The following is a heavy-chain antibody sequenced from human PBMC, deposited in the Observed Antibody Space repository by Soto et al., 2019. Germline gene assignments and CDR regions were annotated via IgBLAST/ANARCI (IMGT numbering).Heavy chain of an antibody. V-gene: IGHV1-46*01. J-gene: IGHJ4*02. D-gene: IGHD2-21*02. CDR1: GYTFTSYY. Sequence: GASVKVSCKASGYTFTSYYMHWVRQAPGQGLEWMGIINPSGGSTSYAQKFQGRVTMTRDTSTSTVYMELSSLRSEDTAVYYCAREMSISGRIVVVTAIHGIDYWGQGTLVTVSS. CDR3: AREMSISGRIVVVTAIHGIDY. CDR2: INPSGGST.